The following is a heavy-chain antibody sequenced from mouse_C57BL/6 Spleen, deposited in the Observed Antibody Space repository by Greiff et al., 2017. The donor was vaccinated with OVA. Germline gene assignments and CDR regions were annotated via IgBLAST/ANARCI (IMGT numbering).Heavy chain of an antibody. V-gene: IGHV1-82*01. CDR1: GYAFSSSW. D-gene: IGHD1-1*02. Sequence: VQLQQSGPELVKPGASVKISCKASGYAFSSSWMNWVKQRPGKGLEWIGRIYPGDGDTNYNGKFKGKATLTADKSSSTAYMQLSSLTSEDAAVYFCASYGSCAYYAMDYWGQGTSVTVSS. CDR3: ASYGSCAYYAMDY. J-gene: IGHJ4*01. CDR2: IYPGDGDT.